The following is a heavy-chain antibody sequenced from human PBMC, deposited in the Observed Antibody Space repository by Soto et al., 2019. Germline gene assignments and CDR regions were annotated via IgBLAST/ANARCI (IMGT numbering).Heavy chain of an antibody. CDR1: GGTFSSYA. CDR3: ARGDIVLVPAASTVTTSNYYYYGMDV. J-gene: IGHJ6*02. Sequence: QVQLVQSGAEVKKPGSSVKVSCKVSGGTFSSYAISWVRQAPGQGLEWTGGIIPIFGTANYAQKFQGRVTITADESTSTAYMELSSLRSEDTAVYYCARGDIVLVPAASTVTTSNYYYYGMDVWGQGTTVTVSS. V-gene: IGHV1-69*12. CDR2: IIPIFGTA. D-gene: IGHD2-2*01.